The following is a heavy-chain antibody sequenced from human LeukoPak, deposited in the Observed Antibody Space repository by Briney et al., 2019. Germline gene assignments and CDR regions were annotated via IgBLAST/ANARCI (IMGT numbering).Heavy chain of an antibody. CDR1: GGSISRSSYY. D-gene: IGHD2-21*02. V-gene: IGHV4-61*01. Sequence: SETLSLTCIVSGGSISRSSYYWSWIRQPPGKGLEWIGYIYYSGSTNYNPSLKSRVTISVDTSKNQFSLKLSSVTAADTAVYYCARVVGHGGDRYHYGMDVWGQGTTVTVSS. J-gene: IGHJ6*02. CDR2: IYYSGST. CDR3: ARVVGHGGDRYHYGMDV.